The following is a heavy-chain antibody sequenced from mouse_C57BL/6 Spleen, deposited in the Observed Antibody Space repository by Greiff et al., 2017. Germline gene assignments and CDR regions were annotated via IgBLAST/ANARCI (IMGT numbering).Heavy chain of an antibody. D-gene: IGHD1-1*02. CDR3: ASWWLPGDYFDY. CDR2: INPSNGGT. V-gene: IGHV1-53*01. J-gene: IGHJ2*01. CDR1: GYTFTSYC. Sequence: QVQLQQPGTELVKPGASVKLSCKASGYTFTSYCMHWVKQRPGQGLEWIGNINPSNGGTNYNEKFKSKATLTVDKSSSTAYMQLSSLTSEDSAVYYCASWWLPGDYFDYWGQGTTLTVSS.